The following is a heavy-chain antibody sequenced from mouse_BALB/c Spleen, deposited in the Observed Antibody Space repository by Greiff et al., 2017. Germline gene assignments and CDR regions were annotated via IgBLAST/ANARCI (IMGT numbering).Heavy chain of an antibody. Sequence: EVKLVESGGGLVKPGGSLKLSCAASGFTFSSYAMSWVRQTPEKRLEWVASISSGGSTYYPDSVKGRFTISRDNARNILYLQMSSLRSEDTAMYYCARGRDLYYYGSSLDYWGQGTTLTVSS. J-gene: IGHJ2*01. D-gene: IGHD1-1*01. V-gene: IGHV5-6-5*01. CDR1: GFTFSSYA. CDR2: ISSGGST. CDR3: ARGRDLYYYGSSLDY.